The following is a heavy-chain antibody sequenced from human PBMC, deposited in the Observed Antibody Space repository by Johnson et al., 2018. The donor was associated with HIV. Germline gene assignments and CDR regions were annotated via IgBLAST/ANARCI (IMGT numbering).Heavy chain of an antibody. J-gene: IGHJ3*01. D-gene: IGHD1-26*01. CDR1: GFTFDDYT. CDR3: AKGDTRYKTDGSKHDGAFDV. V-gene: IGHV3-43*01. Sequence: EVQLVESGGVVVQPGGSLRLSCAASGFTFDDYTMHWVRQAPGKGLEWVSLISWDGGSIGHADSVKGRFTISRDNAKNSLHLQMSSLRAEDTALYYCAKGDTRYKTDGSKHDGAFDVWGQGTMVTVSS. CDR2: ISWDGGSI.